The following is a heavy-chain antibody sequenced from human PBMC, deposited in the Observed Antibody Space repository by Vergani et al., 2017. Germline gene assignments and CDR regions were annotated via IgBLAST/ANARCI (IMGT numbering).Heavy chain of an antibody. Sequence: EVQLVESGGGLVQPGRSLRLSCAASGFTFDDYAMHWVRQAPGKGLEWVSGISWNSGSIGYADSVKGRFTISRDNAKNSLYLQMNSLRAEDTALYYCARGLAYYDFWSGYYKAPYMDVWGKGTTVTVSS. CDR3: ARGLAYYDFWSGYYKAPYMDV. D-gene: IGHD3-3*01. CDR2: ISWNSGSI. V-gene: IGHV3-9*01. J-gene: IGHJ6*03. CDR1: GFTFDDYA.